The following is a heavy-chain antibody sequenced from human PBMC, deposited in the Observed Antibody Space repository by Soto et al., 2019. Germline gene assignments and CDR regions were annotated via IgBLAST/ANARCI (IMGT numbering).Heavy chain of an antibody. V-gene: IGHV3-23*01. Sequence: GGSLRLSCAASGFTFSSYAMSWVRQAPGKGLEWVSAISGSGGSTYYADSVKGRFTISRDNSKNTLYLQMNSLRAEDTAVYYCANIVGATRPGPFDYWGQGTLVTVSP. D-gene: IGHD1-26*01. CDR1: GFTFSSYA. CDR3: ANIVGATRPGPFDY. CDR2: ISGSGGST. J-gene: IGHJ4*02.